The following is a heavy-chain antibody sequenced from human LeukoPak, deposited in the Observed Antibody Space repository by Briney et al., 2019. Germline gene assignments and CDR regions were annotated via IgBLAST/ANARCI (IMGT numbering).Heavy chain of an antibody. CDR1: GFTFSSYV. CDR2: ISGSGGTT. D-gene: IGHD3-10*02. Sequence: GGSLRLSSAPSGFTFSSYVMSCVRQPPGKGLEWVSVISGSGGTTYYADSVRGRFTISRDNSKNMLYLQINSLRAEDTAVYYCAKDHLHYVPVDWGQGSLVTVSS. J-gene: IGHJ4*02. CDR3: AKDHLHYVPVD. V-gene: IGHV3-23*01.